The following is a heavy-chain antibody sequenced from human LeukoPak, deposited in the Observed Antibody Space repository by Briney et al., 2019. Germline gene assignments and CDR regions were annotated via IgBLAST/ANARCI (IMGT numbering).Heavy chain of an antibody. Sequence: SETLSLTCTVSGGSISSGGYSWSWLRQHPGKGLEWIGYIYYSGSTHYNPSLKSRVTISVDTSKNQFSLKLSSVTAADTAVYYCARGARRLYGMDVWGQGTTVTVSS. V-gene: IGHV4-31*03. D-gene: IGHD1-14*01. CDR1: GGSISSGGYS. CDR3: ARGARRLYGMDV. J-gene: IGHJ6*02. CDR2: IYYSGST.